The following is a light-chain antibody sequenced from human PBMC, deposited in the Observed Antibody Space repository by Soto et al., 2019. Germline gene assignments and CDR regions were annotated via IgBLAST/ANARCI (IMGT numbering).Light chain of an antibody. CDR3: QQYYSYPPT. Sequence: DIQMTQSPSSLSASVGDRVTITCRASQSISSYLNWYQQKPGKAPKLLIYAASTLQSGVPSRFSGSGSGTDFTLTISCLQSEDFATYYCQQYYSYPPTLGQGTKVDIK. CDR2: AAS. J-gene: IGKJ1*01. CDR1: QSISSY. V-gene: IGKV1-39*01.